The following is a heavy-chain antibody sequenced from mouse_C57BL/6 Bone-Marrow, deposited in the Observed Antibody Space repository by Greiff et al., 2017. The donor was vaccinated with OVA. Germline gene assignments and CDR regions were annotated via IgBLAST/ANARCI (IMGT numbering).Heavy chain of an antibody. V-gene: IGHV1-55*01. CDR2: IYPGSGST. CDR1: GYTFTSYW. J-gene: IGHJ3*01. Sequence: QVHVKQSGAELVKPGASVKMSCKASGYTFTSYWITWVKQRPGQGLEWIGDIYPGSGSTNYNEKFKSKATLTVDTSSSTAYMQLSSLTSEDSAVYYCARGEISPFAYWGQGTLVTVSA. CDR3: ARGEISPFAY.